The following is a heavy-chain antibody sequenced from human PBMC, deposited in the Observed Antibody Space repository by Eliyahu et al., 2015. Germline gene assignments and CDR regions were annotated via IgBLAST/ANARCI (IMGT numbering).Heavy chain of an antibody. CDR1: YGSLSSFY. CDR3: ARSSSSWSGSEYFEV. Sequence: QVQLQESGPGLVKPSETLSLTCRLTYGSLSSFYWSWIRRSPEKGLEWIGYVYYTRTTPSNTSLKSRVSISIDTSRDQFSLRVTSVTAADTGVYYCARSSSSWSGSEYFEVWGQGSLVTVSS. CDR2: VYYTRTT. J-gene: IGHJ1*01. D-gene: IGHD6-13*01. V-gene: IGHV4-59*08.